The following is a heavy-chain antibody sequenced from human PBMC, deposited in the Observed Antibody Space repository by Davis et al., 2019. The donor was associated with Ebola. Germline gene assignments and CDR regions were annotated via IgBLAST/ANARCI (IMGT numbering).Heavy chain of an antibody. V-gene: IGHV5-51*01. CDR3: ARPKYSTSSDDAFDI. Sequence: GESLKISCKTSGYSFTNYWIGWVRQMPGKGLEWMGMIYPADSRTTYSPPFRGQVTISADKSINTAYLQWSSLKASDTAMYYCARPKYSTSSDDAFDIWGQGTMVTVSS. CDR2: IYPADSRT. D-gene: IGHD6-6*01. J-gene: IGHJ3*02. CDR1: GYSFTNYW.